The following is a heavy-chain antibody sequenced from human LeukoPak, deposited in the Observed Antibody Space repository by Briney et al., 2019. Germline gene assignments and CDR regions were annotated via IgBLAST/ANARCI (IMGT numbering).Heavy chain of an antibody. D-gene: IGHD2-2*01. V-gene: IGHV4-30-2*01. Sequence: PSETLSLTCTVSGGSISSGGYYWSWIRQPPGKGLEWIGFIQDGGSTSYNSSLKSRVAISVDRSKNQFSLTLSSVTAADTAIYYCASFCASTTCYNDGTNFAFWGQGTLVTVSS. CDR3: ASFCASTTCYNDGTNFAF. J-gene: IGHJ4*02. CDR2: IQDGGST. CDR1: GGSISSGGYY.